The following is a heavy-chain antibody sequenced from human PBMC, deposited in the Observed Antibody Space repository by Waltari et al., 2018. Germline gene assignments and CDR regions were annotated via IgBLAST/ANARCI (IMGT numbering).Heavy chain of an antibody. J-gene: IGHJ5*02. CDR3: ARGGGYSYGFNWFDP. D-gene: IGHD5-18*01. V-gene: IGHV4-59*01. Sequence: QVQLQESGPGLVKPSETLSLTCTVSGGSISSYYWSWIRQPPGKGLEWIGYIYYCGSTNYNPSLKSRVTISVDTSKNQFSLKLSSVTAADTAVYYCARGGGYSYGFNWFDPWGQGTLVTVSS. CDR1: GGSISSYY. CDR2: IYYCGST.